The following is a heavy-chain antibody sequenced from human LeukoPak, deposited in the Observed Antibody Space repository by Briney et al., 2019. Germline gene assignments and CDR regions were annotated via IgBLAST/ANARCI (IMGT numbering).Heavy chain of an antibody. D-gene: IGHD2-2*02. Sequence: ASVKDSCKASGYTFSGYYMHWVRPAAGQRLEGMGWINPNSGGTNYARKFQGRVTMTRDTSISTAYMELSRLRSDDTAVYYCARGGYCSSTSCYMVFDYWGQGTLVTVSS. V-gene: IGHV1-2*02. CDR3: ARGGYCSSTSCYMVFDY. J-gene: IGHJ4*02. CDR2: INPNSGGT. CDR1: GYTFSGYY.